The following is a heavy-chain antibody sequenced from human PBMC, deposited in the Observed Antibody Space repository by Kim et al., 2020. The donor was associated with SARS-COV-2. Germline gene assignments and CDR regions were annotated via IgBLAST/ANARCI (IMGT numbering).Heavy chain of an antibody. CDR1: GGSISSSSYY. V-gene: IGHV4-39*01. D-gene: IGHD1-20*01. CDR2: IYYSGST. J-gene: IGHJ6*02. CDR3: ARRGNWNDDDYYYGMDV. Sequence: SETLSLTCTVSGGSISSSSYYWGWIRQPPGKGLEWIGSIYYSGSTYYNPSLKSRVTISVDTSKNQFSLKLSSVTAADTAVYYCARRGNWNDDDYYYGMDVWGQGTTVTVSS.